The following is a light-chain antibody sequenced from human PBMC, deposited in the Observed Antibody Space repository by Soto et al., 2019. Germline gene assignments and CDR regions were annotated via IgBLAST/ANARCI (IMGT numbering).Light chain of an antibody. CDR2: RAS. CDR3: QQYGSSPWT. V-gene: IGKV3-20*01. CDR1: QSVTSTH. Sequence: EIVLTQSPGTLSLSPGERATLSCRASQSVTSTHLAWYQQKPGQAPRLLIYRASSRATGIPDRFRGRGTGTGFHLTLSRLEPENLAVYYCQQYGSSPWTFGQGTKAEIK. J-gene: IGKJ1*01.